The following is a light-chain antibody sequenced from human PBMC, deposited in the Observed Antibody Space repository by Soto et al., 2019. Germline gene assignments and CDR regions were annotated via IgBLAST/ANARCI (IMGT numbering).Light chain of an antibody. CDR3: QQRSNWPPT. Sequence: EIVLTQSPATLSLSPGEGATLSCRASQSVSSHLAWYQQKPGQAPRLLIYDTSNRAAGIPARFSGSGSETDFTLTISSLEPEDFAVYFCQQRSNWPPTFGQGTRLEIK. J-gene: IGKJ5*01. CDR2: DTS. CDR1: QSVSSH. V-gene: IGKV3-11*01.